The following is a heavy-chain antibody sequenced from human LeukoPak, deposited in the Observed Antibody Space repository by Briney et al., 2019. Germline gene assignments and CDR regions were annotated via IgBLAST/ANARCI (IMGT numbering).Heavy chain of an antibody. CDR1: GFTFSSYA. V-gene: IGHV3-23*01. D-gene: IGHD6-13*01. J-gene: IGHJ5*02. Sequence: PGGSLRLSCAASGFTFSSYAMSWVRQAPGKGLEWVSAISGSGGGTSHADSVKGRFTISRDNSKNTLSLQMNSLRAEDTAVYYCAKDAYTSSWYRFDPWGQGTLVTVSS. CDR2: ISGSGGGT. CDR3: AKDAYTSSWYRFDP.